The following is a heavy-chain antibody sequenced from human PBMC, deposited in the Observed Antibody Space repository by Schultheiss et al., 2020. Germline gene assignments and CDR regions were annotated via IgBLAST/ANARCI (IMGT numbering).Heavy chain of an antibody. V-gene: IGHV3-23*01. CDR1: GFTFSSYA. J-gene: IGHJ4*02. D-gene: IGHD6-19*01. CDR3: AKSRGSTLVAGTHY. Sequence: GGSLRLSCAASGFTFSSYAMSWVRQAPGKGLEWVSAISGSGGSTYYADSVKGRFTISRDNSKNTLYLQMNSLRAEDTAVYYCAKSRGSTLVAGTHYWGEGTRVNVS. CDR2: ISGSGGST.